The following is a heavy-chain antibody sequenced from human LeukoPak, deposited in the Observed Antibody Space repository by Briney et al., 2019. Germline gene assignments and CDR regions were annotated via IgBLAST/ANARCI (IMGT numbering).Heavy chain of an antibody. CDR3: ARGTGDFWSGLTWFDP. CDR2: IYYSGST. V-gene: IGHV4-59*01. Sequence: LETLSLTCTVSGGSISSYYWSWIRQPPGKGLEWIGYIYYSGSTNYNPSLKGRVTLSVDTSKNQFSLKLSSVTAADTAVYYCARGTGDFWSGLTWFDPWGQGTLVTVSS. D-gene: IGHD3-3*01. J-gene: IGHJ5*02. CDR1: GGSISSYY.